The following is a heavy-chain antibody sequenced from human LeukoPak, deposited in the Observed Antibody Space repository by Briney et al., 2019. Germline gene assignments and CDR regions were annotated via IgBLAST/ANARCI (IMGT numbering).Heavy chain of an antibody. CDR3: ARGVVPAAIFKFGH. D-gene: IGHD2-2*01. J-gene: IGHJ5*02. CDR2: ISSSSSYI. V-gene: IGHV3-21*01. Sequence: PGGSLRLSCAASGFTFSSYGMHWVRQAPGKGLEWVSSISSSSSYIYYADSVKGRFTISRDNAKNSLYLQMNSLRAEDTAVYYCARGVVPAAIFKFGHWGQGTLVTVSS. CDR1: GFTFSSYG.